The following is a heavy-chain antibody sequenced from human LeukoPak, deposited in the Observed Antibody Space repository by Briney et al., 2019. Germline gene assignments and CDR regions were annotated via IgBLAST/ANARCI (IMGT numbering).Heavy chain of an antibody. V-gene: IGHV1-8*03. CDR2: MNPNSGNT. D-gene: IGHD4-17*01. Sequence: GASVKVSCKASGYTFTSYDINWVRQATGQGLEWMGWMNPNSGNTGYAQKFQGRVTITRNTSISTAYMELSSLRSEDTAVYYCARGPTVTTDYYYYYMDVWGKGTTVTVSS. CDR1: GYTFTSYD. J-gene: IGHJ6*03. CDR3: ARGPTVTTDYYYYYMDV.